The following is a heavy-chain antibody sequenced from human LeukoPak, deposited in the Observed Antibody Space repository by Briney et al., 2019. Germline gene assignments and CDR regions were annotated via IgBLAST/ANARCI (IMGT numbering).Heavy chain of an antibody. CDR2: INHSGST. D-gene: IGHD1-1*01. J-gene: IGHJ4*02. V-gene: IGHV4-34*01. CDR3: ASGTTDSDGLRNFDY. CDR1: GGSFSGYY. Sequence: SETLSLTCAVYGGSFSGYYWSWIRQPPGKGLEWIGEINHSGSTNYNPSLKSRVTISVDTSKNQFSLKLSSVTAADTAVYYCASGTTDSDGLRNFDYWGQGTLVTVSS.